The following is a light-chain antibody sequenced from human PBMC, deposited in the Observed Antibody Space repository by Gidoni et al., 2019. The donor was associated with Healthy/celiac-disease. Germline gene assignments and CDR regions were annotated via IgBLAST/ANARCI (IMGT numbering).Light chain of an antibody. CDR3: SSYTSAALWV. Sequence: QSALTQPASVSGSPGQSITISCTGTSSDAGGYNYVSWYQQHPGKAPKLMIYDVSNRPSGVSNRFSGSKSGNTASLTISGLQAEDEADYYCSSYTSAALWVFGGGTKLTVL. V-gene: IGLV2-14*01. J-gene: IGLJ3*02. CDR2: DVS. CDR1: SSDAGGYNY.